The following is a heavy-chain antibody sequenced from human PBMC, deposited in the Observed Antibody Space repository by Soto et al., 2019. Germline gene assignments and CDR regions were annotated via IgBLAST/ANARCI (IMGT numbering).Heavy chain of an antibody. J-gene: IGHJ6*02. CDR2: ISYDGSNK. Sequence: GGSLRLSCAASGFTFSSYGMHWVRQAPGKGLEWVAVISYDGSNKYYADSVKGRFTISRDNSKNTLYLQMNSLRAEDTAVYYCAKDRGRLRFGELDYYYYYGMDVWGQGTTVTVSS. D-gene: IGHD3-10*01. V-gene: IGHV3-30*18. CDR3: AKDRGRLRFGELDYYYYYGMDV. CDR1: GFTFSSYG.